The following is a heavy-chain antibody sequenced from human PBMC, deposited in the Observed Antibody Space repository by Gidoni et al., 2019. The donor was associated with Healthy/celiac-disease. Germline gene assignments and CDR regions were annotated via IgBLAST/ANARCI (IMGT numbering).Heavy chain of an antibody. J-gene: IGHJ4*02. CDR1: YG. CDR3: AKGADNWHDVTDY. D-gene: IGHD1-1*01. CDR2: ISYDGSNK. Sequence: YGMHWVRQAPGKGLVWVAVISYDGSNKYYADSVKGRVTISRDNAKNTLYLQMNSLRAEDTDVYHCAKGADNWHDVTDYWGQGTLVTVSS. V-gene: IGHV3-30*18.